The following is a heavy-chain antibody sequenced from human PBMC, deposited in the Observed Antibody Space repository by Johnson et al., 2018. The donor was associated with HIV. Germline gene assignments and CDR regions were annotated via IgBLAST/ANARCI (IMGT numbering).Heavy chain of an antibody. J-gene: IGHJ3*02. Sequence: VQLVESGGGLVQPGGSLRLSCAASGFTFSSYWMSWVRQAPGKGLEWVANIKQDGSQKYYVDSVKGRFTISRDNARNSLFLQMNSLRAEDTAVYYCARGDRAAAGNCAFDSWGQGTMVTVSS. CDR1: GFTFSSYW. CDR2: IKQDGSQK. D-gene: IGHD6-13*01. V-gene: IGHV3-7*02. CDR3: ARGDRAAAGNCAFDS.